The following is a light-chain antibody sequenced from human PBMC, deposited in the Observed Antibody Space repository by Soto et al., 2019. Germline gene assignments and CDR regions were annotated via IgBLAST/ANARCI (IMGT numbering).Light chain of an antibody. CDR3: QQHNQWPIT. CDR1: QGISSY. V-gene: IGKV1-9*01. Sequence: DIQMTQSPSSLSGSVVDGVTITFLASQGISSYLAWYQQKPGKAPKLLIYAASTLQSGVPSRFSGSGSGTDFTLTINSLQSEDSAVYYCQQHNQWPITFGQGTRLEIK. J-gene: IGKJ5*01. CDR2: AAS.